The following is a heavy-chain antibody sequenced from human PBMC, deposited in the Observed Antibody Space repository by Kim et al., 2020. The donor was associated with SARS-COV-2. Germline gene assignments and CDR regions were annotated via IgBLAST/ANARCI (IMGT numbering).Heavy chain of an antibody. J-gene: IGHJ6*02. CDR2: INVDGTSQ. CDR3: ARGNNGMDV. CDR1: GFSLSSYA. Sequence: GGSLRLSCAGSGFSLSSYAMYWVRPAPGKGLMCVARINVDGTSQTYADSVKGRFTISRDNAKNTLFLQMNSLRAEDTAVYYCARGNNGMDVWGQGTTVTVSS. V-gene: IGHV3-74*01.